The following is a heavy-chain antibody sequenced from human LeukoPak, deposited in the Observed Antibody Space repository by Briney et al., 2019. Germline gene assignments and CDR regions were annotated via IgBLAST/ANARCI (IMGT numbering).Heavy chain of an antibody. CDR2: IYDSGST. CDR1: GGSISSNNYF. D-gene: IGHD3-10*01. CDR3: ARVFTMVRGVIITSSYNWFDP. V-gene: IGHV4-39*01. J-gene: IGHJ5*02. Sequence: ETLSLTCTVSGGSISSNNYFWGWIRQPPGKGLEWIGSIYDSGSTYYNPSLKSRVTISVDTSKNQFSLKLSSVTAADTAVYYCARVFTMVRGVIITSSYNWFDPWGQGTLVTVSS.